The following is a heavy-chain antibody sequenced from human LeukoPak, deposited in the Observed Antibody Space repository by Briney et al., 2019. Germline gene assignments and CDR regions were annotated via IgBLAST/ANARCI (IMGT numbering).Heavy chain of an antibody. CDR2: ISWNSGSI. J-gene: IGHJ4*02. CDR3: AKGQQLGPHYFDY. D-gene: IGHD6-13*01. CDR1: GFTFDDYA. Sequence: GGSLRLSCAASGFTFDDYAMHWVRQAPGKGLEWVSGISWNSGSICYADSVKGRFTISRDNAKNSLYLQMNSLRAEDTALYYCAKGQQLGPHYFDYWGQGTLVTVSS. V-gene: IGHV3-9*01.